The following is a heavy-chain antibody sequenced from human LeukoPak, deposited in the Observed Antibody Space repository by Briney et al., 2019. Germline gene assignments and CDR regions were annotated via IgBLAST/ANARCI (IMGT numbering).Heavy chain of an antibody. J-gene: IGHJ5*02. D-gene: IGHD4-17*01. CDR3: ARDSATVTPYNWFDP. CDR1: GGSISSYY. V-gene: IGHV4-59*12. Sequence: SETLSLTCTVSGGSISSYYWSWIRQPPGKGLEWIGYIYYSGSTNYNPSLKSRVTISVDTSKNQFSLKLSSVTAADTAVYYCARDSATVTPYNWFDPWGQGTLVTVSS. CDR2: IYYSGST.